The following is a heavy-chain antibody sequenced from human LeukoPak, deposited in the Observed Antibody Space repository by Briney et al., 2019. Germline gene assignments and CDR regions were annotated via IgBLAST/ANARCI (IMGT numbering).Heavy chain of an antibody. CDR3: ARRSGIAVAGAFDY. V-gene: IGHV3-23*01. Sequence: GGSLRLSCAASGFTFSIYVMSWVRQAPGKGLEWVSAISGGGGSTYYADSVKGRFTISRDNSKNTLYLQMNSLRAEDTAVYYCARRSGIAVAGAFDYWGQGTLVTVSS. D-gene: IGHD6-19*01. J-gene: IGHJ4*02. CDR2: ISGGGGST. CDR1: GFTFSIYV.